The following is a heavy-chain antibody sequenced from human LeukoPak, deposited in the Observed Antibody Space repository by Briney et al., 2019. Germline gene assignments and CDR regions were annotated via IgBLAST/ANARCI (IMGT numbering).Heavy chain of an antibody. CDR1: GGSFCGYY. D-gene: IGHD2-15*01. CDR3: ARGRGTRAQIVVVAAYYGNGWFDP. Sequence: SETLSLTCAVYGGSFCGYYWSWIRQPPGKGLEWIGEINHSGSTNYNPSLKSRVTISVDTSKNQFSLKLSSVTAADTAVYYCARGRGTRAQIVVVAAYYGNGWFDPWGQGTLVTVSS. J-gene: IGHJ5*02. V-gene: IGHV4-34*01. CDR2: INHSGST.